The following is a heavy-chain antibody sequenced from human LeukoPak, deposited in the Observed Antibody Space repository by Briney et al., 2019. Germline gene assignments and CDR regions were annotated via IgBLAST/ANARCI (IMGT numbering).Heavy chain of an antibody. V-gene: IGHV4-31*03. J-gene: IGHJ4*02. CDR1: GGSISSGGYY. D-gene: IGHD6-19*01. Sequence: PSETLSLTCTVSGGSISSGGYYWSWIRQHPGKGLEWIGYIYYSGSTYYNPSLKSRVTISVDTPKNQFSLKLSSVTAADTAVYYCARGYSSGWHDYWGQGTLVTVSS. CDR2: IYYSGST. CDR3: ARGYSSGWHDY.